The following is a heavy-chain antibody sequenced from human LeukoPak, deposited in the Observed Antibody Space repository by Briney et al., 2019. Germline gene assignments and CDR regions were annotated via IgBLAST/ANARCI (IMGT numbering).Heavy chain of an antibody. CDR1: GGSISSYY. CDR3: VRGSYGGNSDYFDH. D-gene: IGHD4-23*01. Sequence: SETLSLTCTVSGGSISSYYWSWIRQPPGKGLEWIGDIYYSGSTNYNPSLKSRVIISVDTSKSQFSLKLSSVTAADTAVYYCVRGSYGGNSDYFDHWGQGTQVTVSS. CDR2: IYYSGST. J-gene: IGHJ4*02. V-gene: IGHV4-59*01.